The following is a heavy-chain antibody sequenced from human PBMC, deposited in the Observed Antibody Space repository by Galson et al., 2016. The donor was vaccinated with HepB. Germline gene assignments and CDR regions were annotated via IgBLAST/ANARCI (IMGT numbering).Heavy chain of an antibody. D-gene: IGHD2-8*02. CDR3: ASTLFCTDSACHNWLDP. CDR2: IWHDGSEK. CDR1: GFTLRNHA. V-gene: IGHV3-33*08. Sequence: SLRLSCAASGFTLRNHAVHWVRQAPGQGLEWVAVIWHDGSEKFYAASVEGRFAISRDKLRDTVYLQMNSRRVEDTAMYHCASTLFCTDSACHNWLDPWGQGTLVTVSS. J-gene: IGHJ5*02.